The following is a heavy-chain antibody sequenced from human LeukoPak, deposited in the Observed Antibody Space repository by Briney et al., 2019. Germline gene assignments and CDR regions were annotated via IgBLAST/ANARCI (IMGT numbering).Heavy chain of an antibody. Sequence: GGSLRLSCAASGFTFSDYYMSWIRQAPGKGLEWVSYISSSGSTIYYADSVKGRFTISRDNAKNSLYLQMNSLRAEDTAVYYCARVLLRHYYYYMDVWGKGTTVTVSS. D-gene: IGHD2-15*01. CDR3: ARVLLRHYYYYMDV. CDR1: GFTFSDYY. V-gene: IGHV3-11*04. J-gene: IGHJ6*03. CDR2: ISSSGSTI.